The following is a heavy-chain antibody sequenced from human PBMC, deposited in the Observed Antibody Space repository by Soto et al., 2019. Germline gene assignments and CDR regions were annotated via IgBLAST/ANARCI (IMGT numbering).Heavy chain of an antibody. Sequence: QVQLVQSGAEVKKPGASVKVSCKTSGYTFTTYFLHWVRPAPGQGLEWMGVINPNAGNASYAQRFQGRVTMTSDTSTRTVYMELSSLRSEDMAVYYCARVGREDHWGQGTQVTVSS. CDR1: GYTFTTYF. CDR3: ARVGREDH. V-gene: IGHV1-46*01. CDR2: INPNAGNA. J-gene: IGHJ4*02.